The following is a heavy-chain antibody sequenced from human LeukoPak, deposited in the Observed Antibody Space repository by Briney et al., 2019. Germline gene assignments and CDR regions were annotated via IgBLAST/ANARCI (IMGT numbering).Heavy chain of an antibody. J-gene: IGHJ4*02. CDR2: IVVGSGNT. V-gene: IGHV1-58*02. Sequence: SVKVSCKASGFTFTSSAMQWVRQARGQRLEWIGWIVVGSGNTNYAQKFQERVTITRDMSTSTAYMELSSLRSEDTAVYYCAKGRFSLRWLLDYWGQGTLVTVSS. CDR1: GFTFTSSA. D-gene: IGHD4-23*01. CDR3: AKGRFSLRWLLDY.